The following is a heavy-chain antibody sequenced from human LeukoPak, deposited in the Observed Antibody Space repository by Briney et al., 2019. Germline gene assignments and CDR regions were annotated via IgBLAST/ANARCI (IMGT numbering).Heavy chain of an antibody. V-gene: IGHV3-21*03. CDR3: AREPSYYDSSAPDAFDI. D-gene: IGHD3-22*01. CDR1: GFSFSTYT. CDR2: ITSTSNYI. J-gene: IGHJ3*02. Sequence: PGGSLRLSCAASGFSFSTYTMTWVRQAPGKGLAWVSSITSTSNYIYYADSVKGRFTISRDNAENSLYLQMNSLRAEDTAVYYCAREPSYYDSSAPDAFDIWGQGTMVTVSS.